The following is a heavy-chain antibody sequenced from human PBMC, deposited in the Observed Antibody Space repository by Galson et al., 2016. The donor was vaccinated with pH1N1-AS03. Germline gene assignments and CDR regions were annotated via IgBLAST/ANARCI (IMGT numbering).Heavy chain of an antibody. V-gene: IGHV3-30*04. Sequence: ASGFTFRSYAMHWVRQAPGKGLEWMTIISYDGSYKYYTDSVKGRFTISRDTSKNTLYLQMNSLRADDTAVYYCATYRRYYDFWGQGTLITVSS. J-gene: IGHJ4*02. CDR3: ATYRRYYDF. CDR2: ISYDGSYK. D-gene: IGHD3-3*01. CDR1: GFTFRSYA.